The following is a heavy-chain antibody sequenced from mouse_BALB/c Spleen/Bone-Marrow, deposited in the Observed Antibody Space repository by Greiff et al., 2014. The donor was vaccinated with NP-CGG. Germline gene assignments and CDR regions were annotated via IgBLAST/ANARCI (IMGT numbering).Heavy chain of an antibody. CDR2: IDPENGDT. Sequence: EVQRVESGAELVRSGASVKLSCTASGFNIKDYYIHWVKQRPEQGLEWIGWIDPENGDTEYAPKFQGKATMTADTSSNTAYLQLSSLTSEDTAVYYCNARGDYDFDYFDYWGQGTTLTVSS. J-gene: IGHJ2*01. V-gene: IGHV14-4*02. CDR3: NARGDYDFDYFDY. D-gene: IGHD2-4*01. CDR1: GFNIKDYY.